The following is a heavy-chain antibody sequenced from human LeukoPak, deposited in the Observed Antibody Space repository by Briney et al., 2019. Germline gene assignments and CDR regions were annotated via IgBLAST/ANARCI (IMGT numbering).Heavy chain of an antibody. J-gene: IGHJ4*02. CDR3: ASLSSSWYYFDY. CDR2: IYYSGST. D-gene: IGHD6-13*01. CDR1: GGSISSGGYY. V-gene: IGHV4-31*03. Sequence: PSQTLSLTCTVSGGSISSGGYYWSWIRQHPGKGLEWIGYIYYSGSTYYNPSLKSRVTISVDTSKNQFSLKPSSVTAADTAVYYCASLSSSWYYFDYWGQGTLVTVSS.